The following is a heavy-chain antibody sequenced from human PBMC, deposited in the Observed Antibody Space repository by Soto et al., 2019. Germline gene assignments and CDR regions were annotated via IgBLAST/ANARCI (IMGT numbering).Heavy chain of an antibody. CDR1: GFNCNSYT. CDR3: ARDCSGGSCYPGMDV. Sequence: EVQLVESGGGLVKPGGSLRLSCAASGFNCNSYTINWARQAPGKRLEWLSSISSSGYIFSTDSVRGRFTITRDNAKNSVYLQISSLRAEDTAVYFCARDCSGGSCYPGMDVWGQGTTVTVSS. CDR2: ISSSGYI. D-gene: IGHD2-15*01. V-gene: IGHV3-21*01. J-gene: IGHJ6*02.